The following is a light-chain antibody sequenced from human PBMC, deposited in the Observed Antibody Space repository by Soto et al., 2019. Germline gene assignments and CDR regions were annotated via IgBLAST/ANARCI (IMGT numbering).Light chain of an antibody. Sequence: QSALTQPPSASGSPGQSVTISCTGTSSDVGGYNYVSWYQQHPGKAPKLMIYEVSKRPSGVPDRFSGSKSGNTASLTVSGLQAEDEADYYCCSYAGSNTDVVFGRGTKLTVL. V-gene: IGLV2-8*01. CDR2: EVS. CDR1: SSDVGGYNY. CDR3: CSYAGSNTDVV. J-gene: IGLJ2*01.